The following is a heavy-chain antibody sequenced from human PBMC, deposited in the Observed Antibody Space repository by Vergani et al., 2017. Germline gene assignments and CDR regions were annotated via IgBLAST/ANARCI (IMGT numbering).Heavy chain of an antibody. CDR3: ATVGRCSSTSCYRDAFDI. Sequence: QVQLVQSGAEVKKPGASVKVSCKASGYTFTGYYMHWVRQAPGQGLEWMGWINPNSGGTNYAQKFQGRVTMTRDTSISTAYMELSRLRSDDTAVYYCATVGRCSSTSCYRDAFDIWGQGTMVTVSS. CDR2: INPNSGGT. V-gene: IGHV1-2*02. J-gene: IGHJ3*02. D-gene: IGHD2-2*02. CDR1: GYTFTGYY.